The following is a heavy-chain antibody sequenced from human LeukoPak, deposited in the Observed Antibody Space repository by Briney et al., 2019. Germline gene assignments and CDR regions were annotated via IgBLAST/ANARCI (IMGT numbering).Heavy chain of an antibody. Sequence: GSLRLSCAASGFTFSSYSMNWVRQAPGKGLEWVSSISSSSSYIYYADSVKCRFTISRDNAKNSLYLQMNSLRAEDTAVYYCARDVGYCSSTSCSWGNYWGQGTLVTVSS. D-gene: IGHD2-2*01. J-gene: IGHJ4*02. CDR3: ARDVGYCSSTSCSWGNY. CDR2: ISSSSSYI. V-gene: IGHV3-21*01. CDR1: GFTFSSYS.